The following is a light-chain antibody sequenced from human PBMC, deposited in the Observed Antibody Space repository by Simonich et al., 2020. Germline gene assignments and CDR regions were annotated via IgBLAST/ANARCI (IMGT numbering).Light chain of an antibody. CDR2: AAS. CDR3: QQLNSYPPYT. V-gene: IGKV1-9*01. J-gene: IGKJ2*01. CDR1: QGVSSY. Sequence: IQLTQSPSFLSASVGDRVTITCRDSQGVSSYLAWYQQKPGKAPKLLIYAASTLQSGVPSRFSGSGSGTEFTLTISSLHPEDCATYYCQQLNSYPPYTFGQGTKLEIK.